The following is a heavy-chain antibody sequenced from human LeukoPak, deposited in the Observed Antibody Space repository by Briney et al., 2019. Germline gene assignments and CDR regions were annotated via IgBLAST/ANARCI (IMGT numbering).Heavy chain of an antibody. CDR2: IKQDGSEK. V-gene: IGHV3-7*04. Sequence: GGSLRFSCAASGFTFSSYWMSWVRQAPGKGLEWVANIKQDGSEKYYVDSVKGRFTISRDNAKNSLYLQMNSLRAEDTAVYYCARDRRGSSWYVHDAFDIWGQGTMVTVSS. J-gene: IGHJ3*02. D-gene: IGHD6-13*01. CDR1: GFTFSSYW. CDR3: ARDRRGSSWYVHDAFDI.